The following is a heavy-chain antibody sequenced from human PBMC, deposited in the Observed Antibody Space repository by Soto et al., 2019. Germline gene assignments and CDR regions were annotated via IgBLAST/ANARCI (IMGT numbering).Heavy chain of an antibody. Sequence: QVQLVQSGAEEKKPGASVKVSCRSSGYTFSSYAMHWVRQAPGQRFEWMGWINTGNDDTKYSQKFQGRVTITRDTFASTDYMELSSLSSEDTAMYYCARGGRSSSLPIDYWGQGTLVTVSS. CDR1: GYTFSSYA. J-gene: IGHJ4*02. D-gene: IGHD2-15*01. CDR2: INTGNDDT. CDR3: ARGGRSSSLPIDY. V-gene: IGHV1-3*04.